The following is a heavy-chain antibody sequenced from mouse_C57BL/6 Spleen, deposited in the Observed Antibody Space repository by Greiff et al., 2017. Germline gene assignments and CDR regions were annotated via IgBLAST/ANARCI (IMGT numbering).Heavy chain of an antibody. CDR2: IYPGSGNT. D-gene: IGHD1-1*01. J-gene: IGHJ1*03. V-gene: IGHV1-76*01. CDR3: AREEGPITTVGGYFDV. CDR1: GYTFTDYY. Sequence: QVQLKESGAELVRPGASVKLSCKASGYTFTDYYINWVKQRPGQGLEWIARIYPGSGNTYYNEKFKGKATLTAEKSSSTAYMQLSSLTSEDSAVYFCAREEGPITTVGGYFDVWGTGTTVTVSS.